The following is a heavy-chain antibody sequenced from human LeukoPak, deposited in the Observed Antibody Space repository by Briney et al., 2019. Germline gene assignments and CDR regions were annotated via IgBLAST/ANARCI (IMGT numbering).Heavy chain of an antibody. V-gene: IGHV3-23*01. CDR1: GFTFSSYA. CDR2: ISGSGGST. Sequence: PGGCLSLSCAASGFTFSSYAMSWVRRAPGKGLEWVSAISGSGGSTYYADSVKGRFTISRDNSKNTLYLQMNSLRAEDTAVYYCAKDLSGSLVGATIDYWGQGTLVTVS. CDR3: AKDLSGSLVGATIDY. D-gene: IGHD1-26*01. J-gene: IGHJ4*02.